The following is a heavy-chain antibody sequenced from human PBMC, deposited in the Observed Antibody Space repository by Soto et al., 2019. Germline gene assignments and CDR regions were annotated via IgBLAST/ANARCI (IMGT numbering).Heavy chain of an antibody. CDR1: GFTFSSYE. Sequence: PGGSLRLSCAASGFTFSSYEMNWVRQAPGKGLEWVSYISSSGSTIYYADSVKGRFTISRDNAKNSLYLQMNSLRAEDTAGYYCARGGNSEEYNWFDPWGQGTLVTVSS. CDR2: ISSSGSTI. V-gene: IGHV3-48*03. J-gene: IGHJ5*02. CDR3: ARGGNSEEYNWFDP. D-gene: IGHD1-1*01.